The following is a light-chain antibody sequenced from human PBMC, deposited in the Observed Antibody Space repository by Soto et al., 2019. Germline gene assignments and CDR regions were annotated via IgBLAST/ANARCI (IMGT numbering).Light chain of an antibody. Sequence: EVVLTQSPGSLSLSPGERATLSCRASQIVTSSYLAWYQQKPGQAPKLIIFGASIRATDVPDRFSGRGSGTAFTLTISRLEPEDFAVYYCQQCGSSPFNFGQGTRLEIK. V-gene: IGKV3-20*01. J-gene: IGKJ5*01. CDR2: GAS. CDR1: QIVTSSY. CDR3: QQCGSSPFN.